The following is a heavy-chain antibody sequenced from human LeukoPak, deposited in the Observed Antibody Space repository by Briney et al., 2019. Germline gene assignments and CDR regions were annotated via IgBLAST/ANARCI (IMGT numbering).Heavy chain of an antibody. CDR1: GFTFSSYG. V-gene: IGHV3-33*08. Sequence: GGSLRLSCAASGFTFSSYGMHWVRQAPGKGLEWVAVIWYDGSNKYYADSVKDRFTISRDNSKNTLYLQMNSLRAEDTAVYYCARETGTTLPGYYYYYGMDVWGQGTTVTVSS. CDR3: ARETGTTLPGYYYYYGMDV. J-gene: IGHJ6*02. CDR2: IWYDGSNK. D-gene: IGHD1-7*01.